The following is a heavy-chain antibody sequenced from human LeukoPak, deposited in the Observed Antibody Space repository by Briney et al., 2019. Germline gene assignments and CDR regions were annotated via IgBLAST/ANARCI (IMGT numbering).Heavy chain of an antibody. CDR1: GSSISSYY. V-gene: IGHV4-59*01. Sequence: PSETLSLTCTVSGSSISSYYWSWIRQPPGKGLEWIGYIYYSGSTNYNPSLKSRVTISVDTSKNQFSLKLSSVTAADTAVYYCARGGSGWYPLDYWGQGTLVTVSS. D-gene: IGHD6-19*01. CDR2: IYYSGST. CDR3: ARGGSGWYPLDY. J-gene: IGHJ4*02.